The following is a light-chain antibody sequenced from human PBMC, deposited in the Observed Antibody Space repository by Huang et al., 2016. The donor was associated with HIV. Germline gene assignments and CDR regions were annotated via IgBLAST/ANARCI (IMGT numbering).Light chain of an antibody. CDR3: QQYDNWPPMYT. J-gene: IGKJ2*01. V-gene: IGKV3-15*01. CDR1: QNISSN. CDR2: GAC. Sequence: DIVLTPSPATLSLSPGERATLSCRASQNISSNLAWYQQKPGQAPRLLIYGACTRAAGFPARFSGSGSETEFTLTISSLESEDFAVYYCQQYDNWPPMYTFGQGTKLEIK.